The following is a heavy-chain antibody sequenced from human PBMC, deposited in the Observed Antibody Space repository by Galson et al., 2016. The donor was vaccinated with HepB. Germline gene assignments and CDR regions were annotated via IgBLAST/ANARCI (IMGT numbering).Heavy chain of an antibody. Sequence: LTCAVYGGSFSGYYWNWIRQPPGKGLEWIGEINLSGNTNYNPSLKSRITISLETSKNQFSLKLSSVTAADTAVYYCARVQKGVVVTWYYYCVDVWGKGTTVTVSS. CDR2: INLSGNT. J-gene: IGHJ6*03. V-gene: IGHV4-34*01. CDR1: GGSFSGYY. D-gene: IGHD2-2*01. CDR3: ARVQKGVVVTWYYYCVDV.